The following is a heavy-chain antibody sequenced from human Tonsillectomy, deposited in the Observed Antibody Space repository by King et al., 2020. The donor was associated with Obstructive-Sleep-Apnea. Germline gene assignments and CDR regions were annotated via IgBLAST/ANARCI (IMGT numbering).Heavy chain of an antibody. D-gene: IGHD2-21*02. CDR2: IYCSGGT. CDR3: ARAETAEGTHFDY. V-gene: IGHV4-31*03. CDR1: GGSISSGGHY. Sequence: LPLQESGPGLVKPSQTLSLACTVSGGSISSGGHYWRWLRQHPEKGLEWIGYIYCSGGTYYNPSLKSRVTLSVDTSKSQFSLKLNSVTAADAAVYYCARAETAEGTHFDYWGQGTLVIVSS. J-gene: IGHJ4*02.